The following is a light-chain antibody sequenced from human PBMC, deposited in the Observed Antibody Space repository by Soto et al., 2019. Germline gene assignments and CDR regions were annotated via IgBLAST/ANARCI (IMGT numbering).Light chain of an antibody. CDR1: SSNIGRNS. CDR2: SGD. J-gene: IGLJ2*01. V-gene: IGLV1-44*01. CDR3: AAWDDSPNLRLL. Sequence: QAVVSQPPSASGTPGQTVTISCSGGSSNIGRNSVDWYQQFPGTAPRLLIYSGDQRPSGVPDRFSGSKSGTSASLAISGLQSADEADYYCAAWDDSPNLRLLFGGGTKLTAL.